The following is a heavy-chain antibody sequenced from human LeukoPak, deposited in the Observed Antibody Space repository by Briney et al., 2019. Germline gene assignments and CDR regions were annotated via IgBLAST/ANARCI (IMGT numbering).Heavy chain of an antibody. CDR1: GFTFSSYS. CDR2: ISSSSSYI. D-gene: IGHD2-2*01. CDR3: AREEGYCSSTSCSGREMNY. V-gene: IGHV3-21*01. J-gene: IGHJ4*02. Sequence: GGSLRLSCAASGFTFSSYSMNWVRQAPGKGLEWVSSISSSSSYIYYADSVKGRFTISRDNAKNSLYLQMNSLRAEDTAVYYCAREEGYCSSTSCSGREMNYWGQGTLVTVSS.